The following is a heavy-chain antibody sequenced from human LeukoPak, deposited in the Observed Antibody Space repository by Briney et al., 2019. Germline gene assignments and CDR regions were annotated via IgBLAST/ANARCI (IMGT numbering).Heavy chain of an antibody. CDR3: AKDLTGVNYCLDQ. D-gene: IGHD1-7*01. V-gene: IGHV3-30*18. CDR1: GVTFSSYG. Sequence: GRSLRLSCAASGVTFSSYGMHWVRQAPGKGLEWVAVISNDGSNKHYADSVKGRLTISRDNSKNTLYLQMNSLRAEDTAVYYCAKDLTGVNYCLDQWGQGTLVTVSS. CDR2: ISNDGSNK. J-gene: IGHJ4*02.